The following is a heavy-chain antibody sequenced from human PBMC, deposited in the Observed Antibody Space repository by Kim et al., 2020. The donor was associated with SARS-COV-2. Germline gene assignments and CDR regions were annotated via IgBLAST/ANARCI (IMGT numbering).Heavy chain of an antibody. CDR1: GWSFSGYY. CDR2: INHSGST. CDR3: ARLAAKKFYGSGSYLGYNRVLDY. V-gene: IGHV4-34*01. D-gene: IGHD3-10*01. J-gene: IGHJ4*02. Sequence: SETLSLTCAVYGWSFSGYYWSWIRQPPGKGLEWIWEINHSGSTHYNSSLNSRVTISVDTSKNQFFLKLSSVTAADTAVYYCARLAAKKFYGSGSYLGYNRVLDYWGGGTLVTVSS.